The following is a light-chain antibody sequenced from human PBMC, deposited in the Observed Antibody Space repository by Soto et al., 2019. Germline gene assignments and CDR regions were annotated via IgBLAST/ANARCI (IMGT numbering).Light chain of an antibody. CDR1: QSLLHNNGYNY. V-gene: IGKV2-28*01. CDR3: VQLLQTPPWT. CDR2: LGS. Sequence: DIVMTQSPLSLPVTPGEPASISCRSSQSLLHNNGYNYLSWYLQKPGQSPQLLIYLGSSRASGVPDRYSGSGSGKDFTLKISRVEAEDVAVNYGVQLLQTPPWTFGQGTKVEIK. J-gene: IGKJ1*01.